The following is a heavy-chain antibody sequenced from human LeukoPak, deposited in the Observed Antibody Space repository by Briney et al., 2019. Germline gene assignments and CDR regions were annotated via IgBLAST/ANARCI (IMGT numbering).Heavy chain of an antibody. CDR1: GFTFSTYA. V-gene: IGHV3-23*01. CDR3: AKPQRDGDFPFDY. Sequence: GGSLRLSCATSGFTFSTYAMSWVRQAPGKGLEWVSGISGSGGTADYADSVKGRFTISRDNSKNTVYLRMNSLRDEDTAVYYCAKPQRDGDFPFDYWGQGTLVTVSS. CDR2: ISGSGGTA. D-gene: IGHD4-17*01. J-gene: IGHJ4*02.